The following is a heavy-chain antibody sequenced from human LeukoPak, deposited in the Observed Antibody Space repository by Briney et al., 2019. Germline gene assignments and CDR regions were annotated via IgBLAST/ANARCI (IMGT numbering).Heavy chain of an antibody. D-gene: IGHD3-22*01. V-gene: IGHV4-59*01. CDR1: GGTISSYY. CDR3: ARAYYDSSGPYDY. Sequence: PSETLSLTCTVSGGTISSYYWSWIRQPPGKGLEWIGYIYYSGSTNYNPSLRSRVTISVDTSKNHFSLKLSSVTAADTAVYYCARAYYDSSGPYDYWGQGTLVTVSS. CDR2: IYYSGST. J-gene: IGHJ4*02.